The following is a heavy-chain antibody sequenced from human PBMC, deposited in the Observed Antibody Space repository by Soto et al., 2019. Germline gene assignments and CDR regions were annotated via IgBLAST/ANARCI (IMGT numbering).Heavy chain of an antibody. J-gene: IGHJ3*02. V-gene: IGHV3-7*05. D-gene: IGHD6-13*01. CDR1: GFSFGSSW. CDR2: IKKDGSKI. CDR3: EIDVSPGSSSLYLDAFEI. Sequence: EVQLVESGGDLVQPGGSLRLSCAASGFSFGSSWMTWVRQAPGKGLEGVANIKKDGSKINYLDSVRGRFTVSRDNAKNSLYLEMNSLRADDTALYYCEIDVSPGSSSLYLDAFEIWGQGTTVTVSS.